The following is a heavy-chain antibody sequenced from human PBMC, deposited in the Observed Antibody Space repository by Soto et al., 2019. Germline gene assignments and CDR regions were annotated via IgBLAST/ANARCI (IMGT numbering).Heavy chain of an antibody. V-gene: IGHV4-39*01. CDR3: ARQGAKQLPKSHFDY. D-gene: IGHD6-6*01. J-gene: IGHJ4*02. CDR2: IYYSGST. Sequence: SETLSLTCTVSGGSISSSSYYWGWIRQPPGKGLEWIGSIYYSGSTYYNPSLKSRVTISVHTSKNQLYLKLSSVTAADTAVYYCARQGAKQLPKSHFDYWGQGPLGTAS. CDR1: GGSISSSSYY.